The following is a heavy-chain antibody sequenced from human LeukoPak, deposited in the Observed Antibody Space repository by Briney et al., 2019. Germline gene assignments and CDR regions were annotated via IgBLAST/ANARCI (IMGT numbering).Heavy chain of an antibody. CDR1: GGSISSSSYY. CDR2: IYYSGST. D-gene: IGHD2-15*01. CDR3: AILHRVVPAYYSDY. V-gene: IGHV4-39*01. J-gene: IGHJ4*02. Sequence: PSETLSLTCTVSGGSISSSSYYWGWIRQPPGKGLEWIGNIYYSGSTYYNPSLKSRVTISVDTSKNQFSLKLSSVTAADTAVYYCAILHRVVPAYYSDYWGQGTLVTVSS.